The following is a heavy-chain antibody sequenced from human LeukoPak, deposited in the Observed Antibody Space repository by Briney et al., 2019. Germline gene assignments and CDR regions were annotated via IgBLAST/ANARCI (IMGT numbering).Heavy chain of an antibody. D-gene: IGHD3-10*01. Sequence: PGGSLRLSCAASGFTFSSYWMGWVRQAPGKGLEWVANIKQDGSEKYYVDSVKGRFTISRDNAKNSLYLQMNSLRAEDTAVYYCARDQSPMVRGVIGYWGQGTLVTVSS. CDR2: IKQDGSEK. V-gene: IGHV3-7*01. CDR1: GFTFSSYW. J-gene: IGHJ4*02. CDR3: ARDQSPMVRGVIGY.